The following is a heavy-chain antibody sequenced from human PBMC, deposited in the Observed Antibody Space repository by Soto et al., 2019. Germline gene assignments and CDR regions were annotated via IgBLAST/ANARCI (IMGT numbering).Heavy chain of an antibody. CDR1: GGSISSYY. Sequence: SETLSLTCTVSGGSISSYYWSWIRQPPGKGLEWIGYIYYSGSTNYNPSLKSRVTISVDTSKNQFSLKLSSVTAADTAVYYCARVTRYYGSGSPYYYYYGMDVWGQGTTVTVSS. CDR2: IYYSGST. V-gene: IGHV4-59*01. D-gene: IGHD3-10*01. J-gene: IGHJ6*02. CDR3: ARVTRYYGSGSPYYYYYGMDV.